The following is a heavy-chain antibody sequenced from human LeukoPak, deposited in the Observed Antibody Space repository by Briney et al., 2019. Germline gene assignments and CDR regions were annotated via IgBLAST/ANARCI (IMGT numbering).Heavy chain of an antibody. CDR2: ISGSGGST. CDR3: AKVGGSGPFDY. V-gene: IGHV3-23*01. D-gene: IGHD2-15*01. Sequence: GGSLRLSCAASGFSFSRYAMTWVRQAPGKGLEWVSAISGSGGSTYYADSVKGRFTISRDNSKNTLYVQMNSLRAEDTAVYYCAKVGGSGPFDYWGQGTLVTVSS. J-gene: IGHJ4*02. CDR1: GFSFSRYA.